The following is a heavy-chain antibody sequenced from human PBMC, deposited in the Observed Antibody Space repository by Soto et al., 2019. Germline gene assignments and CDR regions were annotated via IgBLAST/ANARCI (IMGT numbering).Heavy chain of an antibody. D-gene: IGHD2-21*02. J-gene: IGHJ5*02. V-gene: IGHV1-2*02. CDR1: GYTFTGYY. CDR3: ARACGGDGYPGWCEP. Sequence: GASVKVSCKASGYTFTGYYMHWVRQAPGQGLEWMGWINPNSGGTNYAQKFQGRVTMTRDTSISTAYMELSRLRSDDTAMYYCARACGGDGYPGWCEPWGQGTLVT. CDR2: INPNSGGT.